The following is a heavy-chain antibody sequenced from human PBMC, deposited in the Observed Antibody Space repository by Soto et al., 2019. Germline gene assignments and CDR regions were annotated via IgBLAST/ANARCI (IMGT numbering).Heavy chain of an antibody. CDR2: IYPGDSDT. J-gene: IGHJ6*02. D-gene: IGHD3-10*01. Sequence: VESLKLSCKRSGYSFTSYWIACVRQMPGKGLERMGIIYPGDSDTRYSPSFQGQVNISADKSISTAFLQWSSLKASDTAMYYCARIPYYGSGSYYYYYGVDVWGQGTKVTVSS. CDR3: ARIPYYGSGSYYYYYGVDV. V-gene: IGHV5-51*01. CDR1: GYSFTSYW.